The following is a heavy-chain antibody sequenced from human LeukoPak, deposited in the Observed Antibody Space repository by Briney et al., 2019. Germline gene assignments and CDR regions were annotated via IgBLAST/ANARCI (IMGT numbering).Heavy chain of an antibody. J-gene: IGHJ2*01. CDR3: ARPHDYGDASGWFFDL. CDR1: GFTFSSYA. CDR2: ISYDGGNNK. Sequence: GGSLRLSCAASGFTFSSYAMHWVRQAPGKGLEWVAVISYDGGNNKIYADSVKGRFTISGDNSKNSLSLQMNSLRPEDTAVYYCARPHDYGDASGWFFDLWGRGTLVTVSP. D-gene: IGHD4-17*01. V-gene: IGHV3-30-3*01.